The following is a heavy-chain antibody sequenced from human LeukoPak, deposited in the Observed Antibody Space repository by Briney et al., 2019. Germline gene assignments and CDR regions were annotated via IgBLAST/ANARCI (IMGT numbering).Heavy chain of an antibody. CDR3: ATFNCGGDCYLFDY. J-gene: IGHJ4*02. V-gene: IGHV3-11*04. Sequence: GGSLRLSCAASGFTFSDYYMSWIRQAPGKGLEWVSYISSSGSTIYYADSVKGRFTISRDNAKNSLYLQMNSLRAEDTAVYYCATFNCGGDCYLFDYWGQGTLVTVSS. CDR2: ISSSGSTI. CDR1: GFTFSDYY. D-gene: IGHD2-21*02.